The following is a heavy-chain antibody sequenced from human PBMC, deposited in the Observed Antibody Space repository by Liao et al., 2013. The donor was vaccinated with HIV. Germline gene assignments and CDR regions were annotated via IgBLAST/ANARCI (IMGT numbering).Heavy chain of an antibody. Sequence: QLRLQESGPGLVKPSETLSLTCTVSGASISTSSYYWVWIRQPPGKGLEWIGTFYYSGTTYYNPSLRSRVTISADSSNNHFSLKVESMTAADTAVYYCARPRGWSYFFDHWGQGALVTVSS. D-gene: IGHD6-19*01. V-gene: IGHV4-39*07. CDR3: ARPRGWSYFFDH. CDR2: FYYSGTT. CDR1: GASISTSSYY. J-gene: IGHJ4*02.